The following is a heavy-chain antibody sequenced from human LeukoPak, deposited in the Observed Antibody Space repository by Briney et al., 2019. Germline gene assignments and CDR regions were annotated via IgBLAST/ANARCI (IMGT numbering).Heavy chain of an antibody. D-gene: IGHD2-15*01. Sequence: GGSLRLSYAASGFTFSSYSMNWVRQAPGKGLEWVSSISTSSSYIYYADSVKGRFTISRDNAKKSLYLQMNSLRAEDTAVYYCARGADGVSSNSRGWFDPWGQGTLVTVSS. V-gene: IGHV3-21*01. CDR1: GFTFSSYS. CDR3: ARGADGVSSNSRGWFDP. J-gene: IGHJ5*02. CDR2: ISTSSSYI.